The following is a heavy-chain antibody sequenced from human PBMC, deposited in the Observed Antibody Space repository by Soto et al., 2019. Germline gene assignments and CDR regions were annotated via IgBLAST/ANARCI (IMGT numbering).Heavy chain of an antibody. D-gene: IGHD6-13*01. CDR2: INPNSGGT. Sequence: ASVKVSCKASGYTFTGYYMHWVRQAPGQGLEWMGWINPNSGGTNYAQKFQGRVTMTRDTSISTAYMELSRLRSDDTAVYYCARAMNGPQLEYYYYYGMDVWGQGTTVTVSS. V-gene: IGHV1-2*02. CDR3: ARAMNGPQLEYYYYYGMDV. CDR1: GYTFTGYY. J-gene: IGHJ6*02.